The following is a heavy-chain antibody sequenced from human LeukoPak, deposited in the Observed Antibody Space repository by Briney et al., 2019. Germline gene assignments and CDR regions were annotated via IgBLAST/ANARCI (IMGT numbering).Heavy chain of an antibody. Sequence: GGSLRLSCAASGFTFSSYAMSWVRQAPGKGLEWASTINGGGVNTHYADSVGGRFTISRDNSKNTLFLQMNSLRDEDTAVYYCAKDLYSNYGPADYWGQGNLVTVSS. D-gene: IGHD4-11*01. J-gene: IGHJ4*02. CDR1: GFTFSSYA. CDR2: INGGGVNT. CDR3: AKDLYSNYGPADY. V-gene: IGHV3-23*01.